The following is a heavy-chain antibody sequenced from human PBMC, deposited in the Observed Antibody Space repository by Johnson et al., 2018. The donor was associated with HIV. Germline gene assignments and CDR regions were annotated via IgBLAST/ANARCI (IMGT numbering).Heavy chain of an antibody. Sequence: QVQLVESGGGVVQPGRSLRLSCAASGFTFSSYAMHWVRQAPGKGLEWVAVISYDGSNKYYADSVKGRFTISRDNSKNTLYLQMNSLRAEDTAVYYCARAEQLAGGLDAFDIWGQGTMVTVAS. D-gene: IGHD6-6*01. CDR2: ISYDGSNK. J-gene: IGHJ3*02. CDR3: ARAEQLAGGLDAFDI. CDR1: GFTFSSYA. V-gene: IGHV3-30*04.